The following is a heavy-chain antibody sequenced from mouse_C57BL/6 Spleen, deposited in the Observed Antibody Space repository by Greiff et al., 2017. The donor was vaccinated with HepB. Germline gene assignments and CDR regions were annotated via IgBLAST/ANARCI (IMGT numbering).Heavy chain of an antibody. D-gene: IGHD1-1*01. V-gene: IGHV1-54*01. CDR2: INPGSGGT. CDR1: GYAFTNYL. Sequence: QVQLQQSGAELVRPGTSVKVSCKASGYAFTNYLIEWVKQRPGQGLEWIGVINPGSGGTNYNEKFKGKATLTADKSSSTAYMQLSSLTSEDSAVYFCARSTTVVGGRYYAMDYWGQGTSVTVSS. J-gene: IGHJ4*01. CDR3: ARSTTVVGGRYYAMDY.